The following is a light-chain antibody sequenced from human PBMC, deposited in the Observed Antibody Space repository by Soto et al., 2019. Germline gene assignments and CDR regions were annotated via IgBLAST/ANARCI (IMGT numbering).Light chain of an antibody. CDR3: QQQSHWPPWT. CDR2: AAS. J-gene: IGKJ1*01. V-gene: IGKV3-11*01. CDR1: QNVRTF. Sequence: EVVLTQSPATLSLSPGERATLSCSASQNVRTFLDWYQQKPGQAPSLLIYAASNRATGIPDRFSGSGSVTDVSLNSSKLEPEAFAVYYCQQQSHWPPWTFVQGTRVEIQ.